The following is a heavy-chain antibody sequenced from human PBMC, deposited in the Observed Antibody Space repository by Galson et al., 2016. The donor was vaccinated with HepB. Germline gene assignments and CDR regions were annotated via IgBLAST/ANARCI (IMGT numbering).Heavy chain of an antibody. CDR2: ISSFNAHT. Sequence: SVKVSCKASGYTFISYGITWVRQAPGQGLEWLGWISSFNAHTNYAHKVQDRITLTRDTFTGTSYMELRSLRSDDTAVYFCARADNPLVVVTSTTFYYFDYWGQGTLVTVSS. V-gene: IGHV1-18*01. CDR1: GYTFISYG. J-gene: IGHJ4*02. D-gene: IGHD2-15*01. CDR3: ARADNPLVVVTSTTFYYFDY.